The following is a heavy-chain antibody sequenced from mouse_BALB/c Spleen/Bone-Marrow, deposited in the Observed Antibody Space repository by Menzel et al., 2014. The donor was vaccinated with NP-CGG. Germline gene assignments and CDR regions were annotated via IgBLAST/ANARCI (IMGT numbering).Heavy chain of an antibody. V-gene: IGHV7-3*02. Sequence: EAHLQQSRGSLVHPSGSLRLSCAASGFTFTDYYMSWVRQPPGKALEWLGFIRNKANGYTTYYSASVKGRFTISRDNSQSILYLQMNTLRAEDSATYYCARDENVGIYWYFDVWGAATTAKVSS. CDR3: ARDENVGIYWYFDV. J-gene: IGHJ1*01. CDR1: GFTFTDYY. CDR2: IRNKANGYTT.